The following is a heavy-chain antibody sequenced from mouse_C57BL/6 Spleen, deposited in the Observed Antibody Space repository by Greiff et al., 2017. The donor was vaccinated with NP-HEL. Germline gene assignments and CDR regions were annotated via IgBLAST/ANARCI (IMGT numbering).Heavy chain of an antibody. CDR1: GYTFTSYW. CDR3: ARIGGYLYLDY. V-gene: IGHV1-52*01. J-gene: IGHJ2*01. CDR2: IDPSDSET. Sequence: QVQLKQPGAELVRPGSSVKLSCKASGYTFTSYWMHWVKQRPIQGLEWIGNIDPSDSETHYNQKFKDKATLTVDKSSSTAYMQLSSLTSEDSAVYYCARIGGYLYLDYWGQGTTLTVSS. D-gene: IGHD2-2*01.